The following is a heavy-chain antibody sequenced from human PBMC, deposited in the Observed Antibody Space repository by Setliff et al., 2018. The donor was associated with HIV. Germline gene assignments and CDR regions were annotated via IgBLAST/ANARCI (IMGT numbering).Heavy chain of an antibody. J-gene: IGHJ6*03. CDR1: GGSVSSSSYY. V-gene: IGHV4-39*01. CDR3: ARVDCSSTSCYRDYYYYMDV. Sequence: PSETLSLTCTVSGGSVSSSSYYWGWIRQPPGKGLEWIGSIYYSGSTYYNPPLKSRVTISVDTSKNQFSLKLSSVTAADTAVYYCARVDCSSTSCYRDYYYYMDVWGKGTTVTVSS. CDR2: IYYSGST. D-gene: IGHD2-2*01.